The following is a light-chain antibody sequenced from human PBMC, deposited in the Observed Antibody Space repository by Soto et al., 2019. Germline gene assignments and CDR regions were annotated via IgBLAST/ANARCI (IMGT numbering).Light chain of an antibody. J-gene: IGKJ5*01. CDR1: QSVSIY. CDR2: DSS. V-gene: IGKV3-11*01. Sequence: EIVLTQSPATLSLSPGERATLSCRASQSVSIYLAWYQQKPAQAPRLLIYDSSNRAAGIPARVSARGSGTDFTLFISNLEPEDSAVYYCQHRSNWPPITFGQGTRLEIK. CDR3: QHRSNWPPIT.